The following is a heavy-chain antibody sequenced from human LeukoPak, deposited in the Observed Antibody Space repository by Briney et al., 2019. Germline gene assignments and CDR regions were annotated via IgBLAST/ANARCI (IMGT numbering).Heavy chain of an antibody. Sequence: SSETLSLTCSVSGGSIGSSSYSWGWIRQPPGKGPEWIGSIYSSGSTYYNPSLKSRVTISVDTSKNQFSLNLSSVTAADTGAYYCARRHSSGYYSAFDVWGQGTMVTVSS. D-gene: IGHD3-22*01. J-gene: IGHJ3*01. V-gene: IGHV4-39*01. CDR3: ARRHSSGYYSAFDV. CDR2: IYSSGST. CDR1: GGSIGSSSYS.